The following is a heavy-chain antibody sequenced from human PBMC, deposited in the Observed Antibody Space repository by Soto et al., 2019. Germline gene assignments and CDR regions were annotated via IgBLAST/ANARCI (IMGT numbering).Heavy chain of an antibody. CDR1: GFTFSSYG. J-gene: IGHJ6*03. V-gene: IGHV3-33*01. CDR2: IWYDGSNK. CDR3: ARDPAPKGSNYYYYMDV. Sequence: PGGSLRLSCAASGFTFSSYGMHWVRQAPGKGLEWVAVIWYDGSNKYYADSVKGRFTISRDNSKNTLYLQMNSLRAEDTAVYYCARDPAPKGSNYYYYMDVWGKGTTVAVSS.